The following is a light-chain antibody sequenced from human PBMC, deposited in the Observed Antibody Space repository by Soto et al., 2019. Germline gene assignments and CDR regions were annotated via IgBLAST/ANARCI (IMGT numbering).Light chain of an antibody. Sequence: QSALTQPPSMSGAPGQRVTISCTGSSANIGAAYNVDWYQQLPGTAPKLLIYGNSNRPSGVPDRFSGSKSGTSASLAITGLQAEDEADYYCQSYDSSLSGSYVFGTGTKVTVL. CDR2: GNS. V-gene: IGLV1-40*01. J-gene: IGLJ1*01. CDR3: QSYDSSLSGSYV. CDR1: SANIGAAYN.